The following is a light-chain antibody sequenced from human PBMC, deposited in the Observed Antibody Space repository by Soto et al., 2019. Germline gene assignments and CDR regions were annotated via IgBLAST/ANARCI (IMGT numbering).Light chain of an antibody. J-gene: IGKJ1*01. CDR1: ERIGRN. CDR2: TSS. Sequence: DIRMWHSPASLSATVGDRVTISCRASERIGRNLNWYQQKPGKAPTLLIFTSSSLQSGVPSRFSGSGSGTDFILTISSLQPEDCVTYYCQQSYSTPPTFGQGTKVDI. CDR3: QQSYSTPPT. V-gene: IGKV1-39*01.